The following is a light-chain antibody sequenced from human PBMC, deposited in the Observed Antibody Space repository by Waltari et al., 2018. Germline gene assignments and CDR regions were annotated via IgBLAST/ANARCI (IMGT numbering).Light chain of an antibody. V-gene: IGKV3-20*01. J-gene: IGKJ1*01. CDR2: DAS. CDR1: QSVSRT. CDR3: QKYGTLPAT. Sequence: ELVLTQSPGPLSLSPGDRATLSCRASQSVSRTLAWYQQKPGQAPRLLIYDASSRATGIPDRFSGSGSGTDFSLTISRLEPEDFAVYYCQKYGTLPATFGQGTKVEIK.